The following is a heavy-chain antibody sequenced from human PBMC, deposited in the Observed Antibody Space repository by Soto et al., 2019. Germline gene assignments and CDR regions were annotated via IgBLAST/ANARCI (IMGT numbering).Heavy chain of an antibody. CDR2: ISYDGNNK. Sequence: PGGSLRLSCAASGFTFKSYGIHWVRQAPGKGLEWVAVISYDGNNKYYADSVKGRFTISRDIPKNTLYLQLNSLRAEDTAVYYCQKEGLSKTLDYLGQGTLVTVSS. J-gene: IGHJ4*02. V-gene: IGHV3-30*18. CDR1: GFTFKSYG. CDR3: QKEGLSKTLDY.